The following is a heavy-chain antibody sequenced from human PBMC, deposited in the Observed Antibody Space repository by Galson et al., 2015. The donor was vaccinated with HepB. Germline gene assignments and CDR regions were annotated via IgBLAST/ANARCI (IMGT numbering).Heavy chain of an antibody. Sequence: PALVKPTQTLTLTCTFSGFSLSVNGVGVGWIRQPPGKSLEWLALIYWNDDKRYSPSLKSRLTITKDIFKNQVVLTMTNMDPVDTATYYCVHSPPDYDDFWAGYYPPFDIWGQGTMVTVSS. CDR1: GFSLSVNGVG. CDR3: VHSPPDYDDFWAGYYPPFDI. D-gene: IGHD3-3*01. J-gene: IGHJ3*02. CDR2: IYWNDDK. V-gene: IGHV2-5*01.